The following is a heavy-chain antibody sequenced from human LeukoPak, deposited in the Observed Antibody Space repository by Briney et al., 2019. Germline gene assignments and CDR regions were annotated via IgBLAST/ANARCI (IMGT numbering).Heavy chain of an antibody. CDR1: GVTFSSHG. D-gene: IGHD3-22*01. Sequence: GGSLRLSCAASGVTFSSHGMSWVRQAPGKGLEWVSTISGSGYNTYYADSVMGRFTISRDNSKNTMYLQMNSLRAEDTAVYYCAKGAEEGVVITSVYYYYMDVWGKGTTVTISS. J-gene: IGHJ6*03. CDR2: ISGSGYNT. V-gene: IGHV3-23*01. CDR3: AKGAEEGVVITSVYYYYMDV.